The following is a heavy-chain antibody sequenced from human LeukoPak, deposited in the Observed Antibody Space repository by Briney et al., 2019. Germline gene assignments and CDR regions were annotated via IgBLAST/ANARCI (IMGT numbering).Heavy chain of an antibody. D-gene: IGHD2-2*01. J-gene: IGHJ5*02. CDR3: ARDQGGIVVVPAALPENWFDP. V-gene: IGHV1-2*02. CDR1: GYTFTGYY. CDR2: INPNSGGT. Sequence: ASVKVSCKAPGYTFTGYYMHWVRQAPGQGLEWMGWINPNSGGTNYAQKFQGRVTMTRDTSISTAYMELSRLRSDDTAVYYCARDQGGIVVVPAALPENWFDPWGQGTLVTVPS.